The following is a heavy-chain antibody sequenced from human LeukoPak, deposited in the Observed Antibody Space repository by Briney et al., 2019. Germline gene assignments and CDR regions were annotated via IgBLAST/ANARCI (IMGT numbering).Heavy chain of an antibody. V-gene: IGHV4-4*07. J-gene: IGHJ4*02. CDR1: GGSISNYY. CDR2: IYSSGST. CDR3: ARAAYSSSPIYFDY. D-gene: IGHD6-6*01. Sequence: SETLSLTCTVSGGSISNYYWSWIRQPAGKGLEWIGRIYSSGSTDYNPSLKSRVTMSVDTSKNQFSLKLSSVTAADTAVYYCARAAYSSSPIYFDYWGQGTLVTVSS.